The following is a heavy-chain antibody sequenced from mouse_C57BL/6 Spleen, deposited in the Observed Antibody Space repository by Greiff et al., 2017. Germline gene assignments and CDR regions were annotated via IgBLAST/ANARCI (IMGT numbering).Heavy chain of an antibody. Sequence: QVQLQQSGAELVRPGTSVKLSCKASGYAFTNYLIEWVKQRPGQGLEWIGVITPGRGGPNYNEKFKGKATLTVDKSSSTAYMQLSSLTYEDSAVYFCARSGIYDYDGDYFDYWGQGTTLTVSS. CDR3: ARSGIYDYDGDYFDY. CDR1: GYAFTNYL. J-gene: IGHJ2*01. CDR2: ITPGRGGP. D-gene: IGHD2-4*01. V-gene: IGHV1-54*01.